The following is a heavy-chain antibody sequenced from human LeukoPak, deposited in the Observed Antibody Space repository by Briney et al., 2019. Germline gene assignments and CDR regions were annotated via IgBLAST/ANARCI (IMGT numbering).Heavy chain of an antibody. Sequence: ASVKVSCKASGYTFTGYYMHWVRQAPGQGLEWMGWINPNSGGTNYAQKFQGRVTMTRDTSISTAYMELSRLRSDDTAVYYCARRVVRDYYYYMDVWGKGTTVTVPS. CDR3: ARRVVRDYYYYMDV. CDR1: GYTFTGYY. J-gene: IGHJ6*03. V-gene: IGHV1-2*02. CDR2: INPNSGGT. D-gene: IGHD3-3*01.